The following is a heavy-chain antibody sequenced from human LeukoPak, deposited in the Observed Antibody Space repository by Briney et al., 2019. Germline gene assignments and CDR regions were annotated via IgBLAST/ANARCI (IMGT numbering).Heavy chain of an antibody. D-gene: IGHD2-21*01. CDR2: IRNDGSDK. J-gene: IGHJ4*02. V-gene: IGHV3-30*02. CDR3: AKVSTSSPYYLDY. CDR1: GFTLSTYD. Sequence: PGGSLRLSCTAWGFTLSTYDLLCVRQAPGKGLEWVAFIRNDGSDKYYADSVRGRSSISRDNPKNTLSLQINSLTPEDTAVYYYAKVSTSSPYYLDYWGQGTLVTVSS.